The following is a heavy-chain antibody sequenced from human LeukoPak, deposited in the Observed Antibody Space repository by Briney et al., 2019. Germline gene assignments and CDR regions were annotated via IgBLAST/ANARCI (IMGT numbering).Heavy chain of an antibody. CDR2: ISHRGST. V-gene: IGHV4-30-4*08. CDR1: GGSISSGDYY. D-gene: IGHD2-15*01. CDR3: AREVAALRGAFDI. Sequence: PSQTLSLTCTVSGGSISSGDYYWSWVRQPPGKGLEWIGEISHRGSTNYNPSLKSRVTISVDTSKNQFSLRLSSVTAADTALFYCAREVAALRGAFDIWGQGTMVTVSS. J-gene: IGHJ3*02.